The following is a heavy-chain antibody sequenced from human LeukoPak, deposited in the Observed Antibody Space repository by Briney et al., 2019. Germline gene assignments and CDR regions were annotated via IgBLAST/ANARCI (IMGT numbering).Heavy chain of an antibody. CDR3: ARDGGLSNNVCFLDY. J-gene: IGHJ4*02. Sequence: GGSLRLSCAGSGFIFSSYEMNWVRQAPGKGLEWVSYISNTDGRIYYADSVKGRFTISRDNAKNSLYLQMDSLRVEDTAVYYCARDGGLSNNVCFLDYWGQGTLVTVSS. CDR2: ISNTDGRI. D-gene: IGHD2/OR15-2a*01. V-gene: IGHV3-48*03. CDR1: GFIFSSYE.